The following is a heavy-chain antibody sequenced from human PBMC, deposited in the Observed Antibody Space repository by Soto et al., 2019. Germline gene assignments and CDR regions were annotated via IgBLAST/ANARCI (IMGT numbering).Heavy chain of an antibody. J-gene: IGHJ4*02. CDR2: ISGSGGST. V-gene: IGHV3-23*01. Sequence: GGSLRLSCAASGFTFSGYAMSWVRQAPGKGLEWVSSISGSGGSTYYADSVKGRFTISRDNSKNTLYLQMNSLRAEDTAVYYGAKEPPARIGYFDYWGQGTLVTVSS. D-gene: IGHD3-22*01. CDR1: GFTFSGYA. CDR3: AKEPPARIGYFDY.